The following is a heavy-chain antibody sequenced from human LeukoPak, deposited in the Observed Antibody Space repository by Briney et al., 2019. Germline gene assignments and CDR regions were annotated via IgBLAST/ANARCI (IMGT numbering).Heavy chain of an antibody. V-gene: IGHV3-23*01. D-gene: IGHD3-10*01. CDR2: IRGGGAVT. CDR1: GFTFSNYA. CDR3: AKCETNYGNDALDI. J-gene: IGHJ3*02. Sequence: GGSLRLSCAASGFTFSNYAMNWVRQAPGKGPEWVSYIRGGGAVTHYAESVKGRFTISRDNFNNILYLQMSSLRAEDTAVYYCAKCETNYGNDALDIWGQGTMVTVSS.